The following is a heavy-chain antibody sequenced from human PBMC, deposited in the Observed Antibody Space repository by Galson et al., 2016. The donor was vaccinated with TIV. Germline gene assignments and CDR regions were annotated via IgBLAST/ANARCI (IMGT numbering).Heavy chain of an antibody. CDR2: ISDGGNT. V-gene: IGHV3-66*02. CDR1: GLSVSINY. J-gene: IGHJ6*02. Sequence: SLRLSCAASGLSVSINYMTWVRQAPGKGLEWVSLISDGGNTYYAYSVTGRFTISRDNSNNTLFLQMSSLRVEDTAVYYCARDRVVDATYYYYYYGMDVWGQGTAVTVSS. CDR3: ARDRVVDATYYYYYYGMDV. D-gene: IGHD2-15*01.